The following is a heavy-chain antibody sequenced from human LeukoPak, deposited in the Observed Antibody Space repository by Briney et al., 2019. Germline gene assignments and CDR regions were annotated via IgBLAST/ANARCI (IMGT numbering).Heavy chain of an antibody. Sequence: SQTLSLTCTVSGGSISSGDYYWSWIRQPPGKGLEWIGYIYYSGSTNYNPSLKSRATISVDTSKNQFSLKLSSVTAADTAVYYCARAAEYYYDSSGYYFPYYFDYWGQGTLVTVSS. CDR3: ARAAEYYYDSSGYYFPYYFDY. D-gene: IGHD3-22*01. CDR1: GGSISSGDYY. CDR2: IYYSGST. V-gene: IGHV4-61*08. J-gene: IGHJ4*02.